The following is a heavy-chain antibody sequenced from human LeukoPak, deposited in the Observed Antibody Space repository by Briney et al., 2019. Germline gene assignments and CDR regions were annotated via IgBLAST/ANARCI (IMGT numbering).Heavy chain of an antibody. Sequence: PSETLSLTCAVYGGSFSGYYWSWIRQPPGKGLEWIGEINHSGSTNYNPSLKSRVTISVDTSKNQFSLKLSSVTAADTAVYHCARERHDYSSRGSFDIWGQGTMVTVSS. D-gene: IGHD4-11*01. CDR1: GGSFSGYY. V-gene: IGHV4-34*01. CDR3: ARERHDYSSRGSFDI. CDR2: INHSGST. J-gene: IGHJ3*02.